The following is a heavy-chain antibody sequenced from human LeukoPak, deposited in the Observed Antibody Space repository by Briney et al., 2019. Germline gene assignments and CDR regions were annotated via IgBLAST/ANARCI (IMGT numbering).Heavy chain of an antibody. CDR3: ARTSITMVRGVFDY. D-gene: IGHD3-10*01. CDR2: MNPNSGNT. CDR1: GYTFTSYD. J-gene: IGHJ4*02. V-gene: IGHV1-8*01. Sequence: ASVKVSCKASGYTFTSYDINWVRQATGQGLEWMGWMNPNSGNTGYAQKFQGRVTMTRNTSISTAYMELSRLRSDDTAVYYCARTSITMVRGVFDYWGQGTLVTVSS.